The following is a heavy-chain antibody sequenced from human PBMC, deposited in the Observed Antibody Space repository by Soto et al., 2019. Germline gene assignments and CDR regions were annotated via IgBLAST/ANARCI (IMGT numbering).Heavy chain of an antibody. V-gene: IGHV1-69*13. CDR1: GGTFSSFG. D-gene: IGHD5-12*01. CDR2: IIPVFGRP. CDR3: AREASGYDF. Sequence: SVKVSCKASGGTFSSFGISWVRQAPGQGLEWMGGIIPVFGRPNYAQRFRGRLTITADESTNTSYMELIDLTSEDTAVYYCAREASGYDFWGQGTQVTVST. J-gene: IGHJ1*01.